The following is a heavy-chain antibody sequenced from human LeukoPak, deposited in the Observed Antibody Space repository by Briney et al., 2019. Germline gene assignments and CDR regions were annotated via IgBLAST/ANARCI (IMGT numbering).Heavy chain of an antibody. Sequence: SETLPLTRTVSRGSISSYYWSWMRQPPGKGLEWIGYMYFGGSSNYSPSLKSRVTISVDTSKNQLSLNLNSVTAADTAVYYCTRASRGYSYGFAEYWGQGTLVTVSS. CDR1: RGSISSYY. CDR3: TRASRGYSYGFAEY. J-gene: IGHJ4*02. D-gene: IGHD5-18*01. CDR2: MYFGGSS. V-gene: IGHV4-59*01.